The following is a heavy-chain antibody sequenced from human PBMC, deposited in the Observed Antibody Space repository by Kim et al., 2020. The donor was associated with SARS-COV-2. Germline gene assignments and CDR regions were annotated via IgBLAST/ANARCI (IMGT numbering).Heavy chain of an antibody. CDR1: GGSISSSSYY. J-gene: IGHJ4*02. CDR2: IYYSGST. Sequence: SETLSLTCTVSGGSISSSSYYWGWIRQPPGKGLEWIGSIYYSGSTYYNPSLKSRVTISVDTSKNQFSLKLSSVTAADTAVYYCARHPGGIAARGRSRVVYWLDYWGQGTLVTVSS. CDR3: ARHPGGIAARGRSRVVYWLDY. D-gene: IGHD6-6*01. V-gene: IGHV4-39*01.